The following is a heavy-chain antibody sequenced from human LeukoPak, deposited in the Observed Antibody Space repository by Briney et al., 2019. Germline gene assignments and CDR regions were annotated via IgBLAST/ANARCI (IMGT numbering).Heavy chain of an antibody. Sequence: PGRSLRLSCAASGFTFSSYAMHWVRQAPGKGLEWVAVISYDGSNKYYADSVKGRFTIPRDNSKNTLYLQMNSLRAEDTAVYYCARGLYYYDSSGYKGYWGQGTLVTVSS. D-gene: IGHD3-22*01. CDR1: GFTFSSYA. CDR3: ARGLYYYDSSGYKGY. J-gene: IGHJ4*02. CDR2: ISYDGSNK. V-gene: IGHV3-30-3*01.